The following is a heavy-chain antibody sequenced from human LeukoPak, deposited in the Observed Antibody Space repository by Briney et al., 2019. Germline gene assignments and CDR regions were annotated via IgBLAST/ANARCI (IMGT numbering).Heavy chain of an antibody. J-gene: IGHJ4*02. CDR2: IHYSGST. CDR3: ARDSEQADFDY. V-gene: IGHV4-59*11. CDR1: GGSISSHY. D-gene: IGHD6-13*01. Sequence: KPSETLSLTCTVSGGSISSHYWSWIRQPPGKGLEWIGYIHYSGSTNYNPSLKSRVTISVDTSKNQFSLKLSSVTAADTAVYYCARDSEQADFDYWGQGTLVTVSS.